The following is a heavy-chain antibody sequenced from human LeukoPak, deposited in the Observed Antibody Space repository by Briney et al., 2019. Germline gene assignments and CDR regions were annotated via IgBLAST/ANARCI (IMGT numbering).Heavy chain of an antibody. J-gene: IGHJ4*02. CDR2: ISASGGST. Sequence: GGPLRLSCAASGFTFSSYDMRWVRQTPGKGLEWVSAISASGGSTYYADSVKGRFTISRDNSKNTLYLQMNSLRAEDTAVYYCANSDYGGNWGLGYWGQGTLVTVSS. CDR3: ANSDYGGNWGLGY. CDR1: GFTFSSYD. D-gene: IGHD4-23*01. V-gene: IGHV3-23*01.